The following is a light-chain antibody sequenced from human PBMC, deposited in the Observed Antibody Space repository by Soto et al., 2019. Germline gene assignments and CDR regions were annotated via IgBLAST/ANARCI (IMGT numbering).Light chain of an antibody. V-gene: IGKV3-15*01. J-gene: IGKJ5*01. CDR1: QNIKNL. CDR3: QQYHNWPIT. Sequence: TQSPATLSVSPGEGATLSCRASQNIKNLLAWYQQRPGQSPRLLFSAASNRATGVPARFSGSGSGTEFTLAISSLQSEDSAVYYCQQYHNWPITFGQGTRLEIK. CDR2: AAS.